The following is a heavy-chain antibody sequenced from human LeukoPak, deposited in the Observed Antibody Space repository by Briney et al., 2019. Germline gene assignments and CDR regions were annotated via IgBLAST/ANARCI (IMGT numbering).Heavy chain of an antibody. V-gene: IGHV4-31*03. J-gene: IGHJ6*03. CDR1: GGSISSGGYY. Sequence: SETLSLTCTVSGGSISSGGYYWSWIRQHPGKGLEWIGYIYYSGSTYYNPSLKSRVTISVDTSKNQFSLKLSSVTAADTAVYYCARGLGRSLYYYYYMDVWGKGTTVTVSS. D-gene: IGHD1-26*01. CDR3: ARGLGRSLYYYYYMDV. CDR2: IYYSGST.